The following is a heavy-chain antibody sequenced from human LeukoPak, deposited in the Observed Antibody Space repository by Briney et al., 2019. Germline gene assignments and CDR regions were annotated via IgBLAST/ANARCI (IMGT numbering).Heavy chain of an antibody. Sequence: PGGSLRPSCAASGFTFSSYGMHWVRQAPGKGLEWVAFIRYDGSNKYYADSVKGRFTISRDNSKNTLYLQMNSLRAEDTAVYYCAKDGSSGYYADYWGQGTLVTVSS. D-gene: IGHD3-22*01. J-gene: IGHJ4*02. V-gene: IGHV3-30*02. CDR3: AKDGSSGYYADY. CDR2: IRYDGSNK. CDR1: GFTFSSYG.